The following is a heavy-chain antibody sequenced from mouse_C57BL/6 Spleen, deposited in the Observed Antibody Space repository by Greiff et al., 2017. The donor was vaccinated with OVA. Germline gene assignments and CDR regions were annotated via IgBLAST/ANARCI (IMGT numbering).Heavy chain of an antibody. CDR1: GFNIKDDY. V-gene: IGHV14-4*01. Sequence: VQLQQSGAELVRPGASVKLSCTASGFNIKDDYMHWVKQRPEQGLEWIGWIDPENGDTEYASKFQGKATITADTPSNTAYLQLSSLTSEDTAVYYCTTRGNSYFDYWGQGTTLTVSS. CDR3: TTRGNSYFDY. CDR2: IDPENGDT. J-gene: IGHJ2*01. D-gene: IGHD2-1*01.